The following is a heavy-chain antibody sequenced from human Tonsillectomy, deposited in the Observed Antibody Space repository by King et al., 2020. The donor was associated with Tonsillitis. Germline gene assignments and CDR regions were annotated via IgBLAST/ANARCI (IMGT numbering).Heavy chain of an antibody. CDR3: TREGGGGDNY. V-gene: IGHV3-49*03. J-gene: IGHJ4*02. Sequence: VQLVESGGGLVQPGRSLRLSCTASGFTFGDYAVNWFRQAPGKGLEWVGFIRSKAYGGTTEYAASVKGRFTISRDDSKSIAYLQMNSLKTEDTALYYCTREGGGGDNYWGQGTLVTVSS. CDR2: IRSKAYGGTT. D-gene: IGHD2-21*01. CDR1: GFTFGDYA.